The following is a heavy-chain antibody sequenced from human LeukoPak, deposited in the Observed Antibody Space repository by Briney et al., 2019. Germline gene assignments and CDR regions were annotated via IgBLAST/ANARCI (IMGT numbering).Heavy chain of an antibody. CDR2: INPSSGDT. V-gene: IGHV1-2*02. J-gene: IGHJ5*02. Sequence: ASVKVSCKASGYTFIGCYMYWVRQAPGHGLEWMGWINPSSGDTDYPQKFQGRVTMTRDTSINTGYMELRRLTSDDTAVYYCARGNGPENAWGQGTLVTVSS. CDR1: GYTFIGCY. CDR3: ARGNGPENA. D-gene: IGHD2-8*01.